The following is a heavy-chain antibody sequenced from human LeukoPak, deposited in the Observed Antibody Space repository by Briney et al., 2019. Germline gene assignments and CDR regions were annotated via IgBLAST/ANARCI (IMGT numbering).Heavy chain of an antibody. D-gene: IGHD3-10*01. Sequence: GASLQISCKGSGYSFTSYWIGWVRQMPGKGLEWLGIIYSGDADTRYSPSFQGQVTISADRSISTAYLQWSSLKASDTAMYYCARSATIIGGFDYWGQGTLVTVSS. V-gene: IGHV5-51*01. J-gene: IGHJ4*02. CDR2: IYSGDADT. CDR3: ARSATIIGGFDY. CDR1: GYSFTSYW.